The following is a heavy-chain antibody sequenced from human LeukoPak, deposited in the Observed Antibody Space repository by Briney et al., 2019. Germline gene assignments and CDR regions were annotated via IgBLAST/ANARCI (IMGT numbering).Heavy chain of an antibody. CDR2: ISGSGGST. CDR3: ATDVEAIDAFDI. CDR1: GFTFSSYA. D-gene: IGHD5-12*01. J-gene: IGHJ3*02. Sequence: GGSLRLSCAASGFTFSSYAMSWVRQAPGKGLEWVSAISGSGGSTYYADSVKGRFTISRDNSKNTLYLQMNSLRAEDTAVYYCATDVEAIDAFDIWGQGTMVTVSS. V-gene: IGHV3-23*01.